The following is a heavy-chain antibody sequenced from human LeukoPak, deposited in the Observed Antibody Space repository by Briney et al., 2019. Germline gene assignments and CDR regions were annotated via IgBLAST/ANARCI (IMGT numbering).Heavy chain of an antibody. V-gene: IGHV4-59*10. Sequence: SETLSLTCAVYGGSFSGYYWSWVRQSAEKGLEWIGRIFATGATAYNPSLKSRVTMSVDTSNNQFSLKLSSVTAADTAVYYCARDIGVGTSKGFDYWGQGALVTVSS. CDR3: ARDIGVGTSKGFDY. CDR2: IFATGAT. D-gene: IGHD1-26*01. CDR1: GGSFSGYY. J-gene: IGHJ4*02.